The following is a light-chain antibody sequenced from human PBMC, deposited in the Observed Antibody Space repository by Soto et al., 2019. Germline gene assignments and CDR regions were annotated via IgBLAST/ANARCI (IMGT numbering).Light chain of an antibody. CDR3: NSYASSGTLV. CDR1: SSDVGSYSL. Sequence: QSLLAQPASVSGSPGQSITISCTGTSSDVGSYSLVSWYQQHPGKAPKLMIYEDNRRPSGVSFRFSGSKSGNTASLTISGLQADDEADYYCNSYASSGTLVFGTGTKLTVL. CDR2: EDN. V-gene: IGLV2-14*02. J-gene: IGLJ1*01.